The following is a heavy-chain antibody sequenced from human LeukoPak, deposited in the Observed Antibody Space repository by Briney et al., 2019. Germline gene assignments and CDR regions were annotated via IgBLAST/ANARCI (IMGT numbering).Heavy chain of an antibody. J-gene: IGHJ4*02. D-gene: IGHD6-19*01. CDR2: ISSSSSYI. CDR3: ARVPIAVAGIREYYFDY. V-gene: IGHV3-21*01. Sequence: GGSLRLSCAASGFTFSSYSMNWVRQAPGKGLEWVSSISSSSSYIYYADSVKGRFTISRDNAKNSLYLQMNSLRAEDTAVYYCARVPIAVAGIREYYFDYWGQGTLVTVPS. CDR1: GFTFSSYS.